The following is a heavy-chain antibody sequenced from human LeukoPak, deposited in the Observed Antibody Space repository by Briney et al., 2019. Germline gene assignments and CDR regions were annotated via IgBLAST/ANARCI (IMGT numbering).Heavy chain of an antibody. Sequence: GSLRLSCAASGFTFSTYVMNWIRQPPGKGLEWIGEINHSGSTNYNPSLKSRVTISVDTSKNQFSLKLSSVTAADTAVYYCARGNYYDSSGYYYDAFDIWGQGTMVTVSS. J-gene: IGHJ3*02. D-gene: IGHD3-22*01. CDR1: GFTFSTYV. V-gene: IGHV4-34*01. CDR2: INHSGST. CDR3: ARGNYYDSSGYYYDAFDI.